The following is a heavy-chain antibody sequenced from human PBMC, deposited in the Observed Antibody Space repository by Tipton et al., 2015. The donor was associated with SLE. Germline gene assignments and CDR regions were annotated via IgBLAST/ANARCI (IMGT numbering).Heavy chain of an antibody. V-gene: IGHV3-48*03. Sequence: GSLRLSCAASGFTFSSYNMNWVRQAPGKGLEWVSYISTTGNTIYYADSVKGRFTISRDDSHNTLYLQMNSLRGEDTAVYYCAKDFSGQSARHPYFFSQWGQGTPVAVSS. CDR3: AKDFSGQSARHPYFFSQ. D-gene: IGHD2/OR15-2a*01. J-gene: IGHJ4*01. CDR2: ISTTGNTI. CDR1: GFTFSSYN.